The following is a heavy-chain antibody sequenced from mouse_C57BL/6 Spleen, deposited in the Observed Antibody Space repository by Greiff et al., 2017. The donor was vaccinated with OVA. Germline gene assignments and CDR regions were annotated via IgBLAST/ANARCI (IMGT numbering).Heavy chain of an antibody. J-gene: IGHJ4*01. CDR1: GFTFSDYY. V-gene: IGHV5-16*01. Sequence: EVQLVESEGGLVQPGSSMKLSCTASGFTFSDYYMAWVRQVPEKGLEWVANINYDGSSTYYLDSLKSRFIISRANAKNILYLQMSSLKSEDTATYDCARGGNYYGSRNYAMDYWGQGTSVTVSS. D-gene: IGHD1-1*01. CDR3: ARGGNYYGSRNYAMDY. CDR2: INYDGSST.